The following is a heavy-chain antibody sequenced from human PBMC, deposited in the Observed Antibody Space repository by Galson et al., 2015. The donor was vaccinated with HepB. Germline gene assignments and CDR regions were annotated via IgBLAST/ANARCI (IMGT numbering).Heavy chain of an antibody. CDR3: ARVAASPGRGWFDP. CDR2: IWYDGSNK. V-gene: IGHV3-33*01. J-gene: IGHJ5*02. CDR1: GFTFSSYG. D-gene: IGHD6-6*01. Sequence: SLRLSCAASGFTFSSYGMHWVRQAPGKGLEWVAVIWYDGSNKYYADSVKGRFTISRDNSKNTLYLQMNSLRAEDTAVYYCARVAASPGRGWFDPWGQGTLVTVSS.